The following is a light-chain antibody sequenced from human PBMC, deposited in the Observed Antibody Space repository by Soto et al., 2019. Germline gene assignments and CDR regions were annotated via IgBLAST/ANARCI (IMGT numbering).Light chain of an antibody. J-gene: IGKJ3*01. CDR3: QQYGSSPRFT. V-gene: IGKV3-20*01. Sequence: EIVLTQSPGTLSLSPGERATLSCRASQSVSSSYLAWYQQKPGQAPRLLIYGASSRATGIPDRFSGSGSGTDFTLTISRLDPEDCAVYYCQQYGSSPRFTFGPGTKVDIK. CDR1: QSVSSSY. CDR2: GAS.